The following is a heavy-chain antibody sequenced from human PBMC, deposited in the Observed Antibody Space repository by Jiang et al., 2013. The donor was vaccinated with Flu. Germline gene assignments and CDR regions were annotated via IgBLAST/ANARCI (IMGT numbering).Heavy chain of an antibody. CDR1: GASIRGRDYH. CDR2: VSYSGHY. Sequence: SLTCTISGASIRGRDYHWGWIRQPPGKGLEWIASVSYSGHYYYNPPLKNRLAISLDTSTTYFSLSLTSVTAADTAVYYGIQYYYDDNSGYWIFDPWGPGTVVIVS. J-gene: IGHJ5*02. D-gene: IGHD3-22*01. CDR3: IQYYYDDNSGYWIFDP. V-gene: IGHV4-39*07.